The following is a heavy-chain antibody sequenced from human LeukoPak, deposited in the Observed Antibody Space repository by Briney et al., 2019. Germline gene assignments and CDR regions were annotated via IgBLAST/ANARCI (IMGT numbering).Heavy chain of an antibody. V-gene: IGHV1-8*01. Sequence: ASVKASCKASGYTFTSYDINWVRQATGQGLEWMGWMNPNSGNTGYAQKFQGRVTMTRNTSISTAYMGLSSLRSEDTAVYYCASFYYDSSGYYSAFDIWGQGTMVTVSS. CDR3: ASFYYDSSGYYSAFDI. J-gene: IGHJ3*02. CDR1: GYTFTSYD. D-gene: IGHD3-22*01. CDR2: MNPNSGNT.